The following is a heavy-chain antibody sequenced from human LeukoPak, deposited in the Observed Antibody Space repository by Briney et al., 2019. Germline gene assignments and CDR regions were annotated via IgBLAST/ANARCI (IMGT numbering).Heavy chain of an antibody. D-gene: IGHD3-3*01. CDR1: GGSFSGYY. J-gene: IGHJ4*02. V-gene: IGHV4-34*01. CDR2: INHSGST. CDR3: ARGLFSPLAYDFWSGYYHYFDY. Sequence: PSETLSLTCAVSGGSFSGYYWSWIRQPPGKGLEWIGEINHSGSTNYNPSLKSRVTISVDTSKNQFSLKLSSVTAADTAVYYCARGLFSPLAYDFWSGYYHYFDYWGQGTLVTVSS.